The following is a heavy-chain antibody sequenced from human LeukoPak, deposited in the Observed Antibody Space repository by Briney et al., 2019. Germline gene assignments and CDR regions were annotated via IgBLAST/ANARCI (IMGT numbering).Heavy chain of an antibody. J-gene: IGHJ4*02. CDR1: GYTFTGYY. CDR2: INPNSGGT. V-gene: IGHV1-2*06. D-gene: IGHD3-16*02. Sequence: GASVKVSCKASGYTFTGYYMHWVRQAPGQGLEWMGRINPNSGGTNYAQKFQGRVTMTRDTSISTAYMELSRLRSDDTAVYYCARVAQIRLGELSLNSGEDYWGQGTLVTVSS. CDR3: ARVAQIRLGELSLNSGEDY.